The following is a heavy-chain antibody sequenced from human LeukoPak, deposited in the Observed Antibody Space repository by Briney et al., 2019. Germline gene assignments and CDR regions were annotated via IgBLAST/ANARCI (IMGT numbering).Heavy chain of an antibody. J-gene: IGHJ4*02. CDR2: IYHSGST. CDR1: GGSFSGYY. D-gene: IGHD6-13*01. Sequence: SETLSLTCAVYGGSFSGYYWSWIRQPPGKGLEWIGYIYHSGSTYYNPSLKSRVTISVDRSKNQFSPKLSSVTAADTAVYYCARGGWQQLVPDYWGQGTLVTVSS. V-gene: IGHV4-34*01. CDR3: ARGGWQQLVPDY.